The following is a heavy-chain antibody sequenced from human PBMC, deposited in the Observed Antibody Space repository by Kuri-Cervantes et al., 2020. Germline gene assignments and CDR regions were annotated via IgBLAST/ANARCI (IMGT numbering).Heavy chain of an antibody. Sequence: ASVKVSCKASGYTFTSYGISWVRQAPGQGLEWMGWISAYNGNTNYAQKLQGRVTMTRNTSISTAYMELSSLRSEDTAVYYCARGHYYDSSGLDYWGQGTLVTVSS. CDR3: ARGHYYDSSGLDY. V-gene: IGHV1-18*01. CDR2: ISAYNGNT. J-gene: IGHJ4*02. CDR1: GYTFTSYG. D-gene: IGHD3-22*01.